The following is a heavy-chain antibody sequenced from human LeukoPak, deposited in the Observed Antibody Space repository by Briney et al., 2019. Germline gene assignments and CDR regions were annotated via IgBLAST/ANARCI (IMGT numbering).Heavy chain of an antibody. V-gene: IGHV1-8*03. J-gene: IGHJ4*02. CDR1: VYTFTTYH. D-gene: IGHD4-17*01. Sequence: ASVKVSCKTSVYTFTTYHINWVRQATGQGLEWLGWMNPYSGDRGYAQQFQGRLSITSDPSISPAYMELGSLRSDDTAVYFCARTTSLTASGYDYWGQGTLVTVSS. CDR3: ARTTSLTASGYDY. CDR2: MNPYSGDR.